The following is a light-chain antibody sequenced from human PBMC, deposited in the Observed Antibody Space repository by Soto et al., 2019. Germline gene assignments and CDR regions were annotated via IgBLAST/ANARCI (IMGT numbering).Light chain of an antibody. CDR1: QSVSRS. J-gene: IGKJ4*01. V-gene: IGKV3D-15*01. CDR3: QQCNNWPLT. CDR2: GAS. Sequence: EIVMTQSPANLSVSPVERVSIYFRASQSVSRSLAWYQQKPGQAPRLLIYGASTRATGIPARFSGSGSGTEFTLTISSLQSEDFAVYYCQQCNNWPLTFGGGTKVDIK.